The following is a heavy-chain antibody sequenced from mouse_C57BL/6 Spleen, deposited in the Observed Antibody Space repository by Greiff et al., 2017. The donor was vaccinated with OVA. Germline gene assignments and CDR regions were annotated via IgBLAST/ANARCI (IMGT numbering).Heavy chain of an antibody. CDR2: IYPRSGNT. Sequence: QVHVKQSGAELARPGASVKLSCKASGYTFTSYGISWVKQRTGQGLEWIGEIYPRSGNTYYNEKFKGKATLTADKSSSTAYMELRSLTSEDSAVYFCASYDYDTGAWFAYWGQGTLVTVSA. D-gene: IGHD2-4*01. CDR1: GYTFTSYG. CDR3: ASYDYDTGAWFAY. J-gene: IGHJ3*01. V-gene: IGHV1-81*01.